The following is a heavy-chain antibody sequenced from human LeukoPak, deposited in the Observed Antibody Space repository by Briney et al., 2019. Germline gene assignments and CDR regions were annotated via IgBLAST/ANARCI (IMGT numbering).Heavy chain of an antibody. J-gene: IGHJ3*02. CDR1: GGSISSGGYY. V-gene: IGHV4-31*03. CDR2: IYYSGST. Sequence: SETLSLTCTVSGGSISSGGYYWSWIRQHPGKGLEWIGYIYYSGSTHYNPSLKSRVTISVDRSKNQFSLKLSSVTAADTAVYYCARDRGSAFDIWGQGTMVTVSS. D-gene: IGHD3-10*01. CDR3: ARDRGSAFDI.